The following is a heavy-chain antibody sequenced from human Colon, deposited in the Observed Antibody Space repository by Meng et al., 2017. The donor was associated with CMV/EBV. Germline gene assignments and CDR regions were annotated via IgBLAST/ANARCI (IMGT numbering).Heavy chain of an antibody. CDR2: IFYTGST. D-gene: IGHD3-9*01. CDR1: GGSVSSNTHY. CDR3: ARHIFRGVAPDY. J-gene: IGHJ4*02. Sequence: GSLRLSCTVSGGSVSSNTHYWSWIQQPPGKGLEWIGYIFYTGSTKYNPSLKSRVTISLDTSKNQLSLRVTSVTAADTAVYYCARHIFRGVAPDYWGQGTLVTVSS. V-gene: IGHV4-61*01.